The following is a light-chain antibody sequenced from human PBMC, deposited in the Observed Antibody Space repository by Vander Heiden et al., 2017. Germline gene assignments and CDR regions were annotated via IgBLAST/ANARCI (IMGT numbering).Light chain of an antibody. Sequence: ELVMTQSPATLSVSPGERATLSCRASQSVSSNLAWYQQKPGQAPRLLIYGASTRATGIPARFSGSGSGTEFTLTISSLQSEDFAVYYCQQYNNWPPLTFGGGTKAEIK. CDR1: QSVSSN. V-gene: IGKV3-15*01. CDR3: QQYNNWPPLT. CDR2: GAS. J-gene: IGKJ4*01.